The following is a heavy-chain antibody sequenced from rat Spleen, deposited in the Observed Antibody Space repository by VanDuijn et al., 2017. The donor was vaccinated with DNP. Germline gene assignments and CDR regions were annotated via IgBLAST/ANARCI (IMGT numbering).Heavy chain of an antibody. J-gene: IGHJ3*01. V-gene: IGHV3-3*01. CDR1: GHSITNSYR. CDR3: ASTQFSGDVNWFAY. CDR2: INSAGRT. Sequence: EVQLQESGPGLVKPSQSLSLTCSVTGHSITNSYRWNWIRQFPGNGLEWMGYINSAGRTYYNPSLKGRISITRDTSRNQFFLQVNSGNTEDTATYYCASTQFSGDVNWFAYWGQGTLVTVSS. D-gene: IGHD1-1*01.